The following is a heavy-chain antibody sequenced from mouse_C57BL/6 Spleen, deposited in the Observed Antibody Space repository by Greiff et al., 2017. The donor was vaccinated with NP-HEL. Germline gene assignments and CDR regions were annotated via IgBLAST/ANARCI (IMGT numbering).Heavy chain of an antibody. D-gene: IGHD2-3*01. CDR3: ARSLYDGYYDFAMDY. Sequence: EVQLQQSVAELVRPGASVKLSCTASGFNIKNTYMHWVKQRPEQGLEWIGRIDPANGNTKYAPKFQGKATITADPSSNTAYLQLSSLTSEDTAIYYCARSLYDGYYDFAMDYWGQGTSVTVSS. CDR2: IDPANGNT. CDR1: GFNIKNTY. J-gene: IGHJ4*01. V-gene: IGHV14-3*01.